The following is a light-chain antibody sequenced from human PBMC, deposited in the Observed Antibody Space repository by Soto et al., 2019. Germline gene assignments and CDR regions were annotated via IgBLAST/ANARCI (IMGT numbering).Light chain of an antibody. CDR2: KDS. CDR3: YSVTDNNLV. Sequence: SYELTQPSSVSASPGQTAKITCSGDVLAKKYARWFQQKPGQAPVLVIYKDSERPSGIPERFSGSSSGTTVTLTISGAQVDDEADYYCYSVTDNNLVFGGGTKLTVL. CDR1: VLAKKY. V-gene: IGLV3-27*01. J-gene: IGLJ3*02.